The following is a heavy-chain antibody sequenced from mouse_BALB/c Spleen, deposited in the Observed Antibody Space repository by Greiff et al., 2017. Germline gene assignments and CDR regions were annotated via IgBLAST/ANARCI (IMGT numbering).Heavy chain of an antibody. D-gene: IGHD2-1*01. Sequence: QVQLQQSGAELVRPGVSVKISCKGSGYTFTDYAMHWVKQSHAKSLEWIGVISTYYGDASYNQKFKGKATMTVDKSSSTAYMELARLTSEDSAIYYCASGYGNYKFAYWGQGTLVTVSA. J-gene: IGHJ3*01. V-gene: IGHV1S137*01. CDR1: GYTFTDYA. CDR2: ISTYYGDA. CDR3: ASGYGNYKFAY.